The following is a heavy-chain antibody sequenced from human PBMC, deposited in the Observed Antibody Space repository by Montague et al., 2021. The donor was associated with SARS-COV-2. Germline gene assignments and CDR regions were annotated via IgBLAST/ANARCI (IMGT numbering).Heavy chain of an antibody. CDR1: GSSVRSYF. CDR3: ARENTVTTFGGPYYIDS. J-gene: IGHJ4*02. CDR2: IYDSGST. D-gene: IGHD4-17*01. Sequence: SETLSLTCIVSGSSVRSYFWSWIRQPPGKGLEWIGNIYDSGSTNXNPSLKSRVTLSVDTSKNQFSLKLSAVTAADTAVYYCARENTVTTFGGPYYIDSWGQGTLVTVSA. V-gene: IGHV4-59*02.